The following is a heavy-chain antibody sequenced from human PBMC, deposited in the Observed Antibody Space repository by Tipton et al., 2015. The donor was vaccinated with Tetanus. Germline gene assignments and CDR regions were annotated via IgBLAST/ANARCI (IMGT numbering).Heavy chain of an antibody. V-gene: IGHV3-23*01. J-gene: IGHJ4*02. CDR1: GFTFSNYA. Sequence: SLRLSCAASGFTFSNYAMSWVRQAPGKGLEWVSAISSSGGTTYDADSVKGRFTISRDNSKNSLYLQMDNLRAEDTAVYFCASGSALGYWGQGTLVTVSS. CDR3: ASGSALGY. CDR2: ISSSGGTT. D-gene: IGHD6-25*01.